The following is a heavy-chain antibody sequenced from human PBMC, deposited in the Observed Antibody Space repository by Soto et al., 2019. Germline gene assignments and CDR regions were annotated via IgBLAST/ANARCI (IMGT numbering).Heavy chain of an antibody. D-gene: IGHD3-22*01. Sequence: GESLKISCKGSGYSFTSYWIGWVRQMPGKGLEWMGIIYPGDSDTRYSPSFQGQVTISADKSISTAYLQWSSLKASDTAMYYCAGTTYDSSGYGDLLFDYWGQGTLVTVSS. CDR2: IYPGDSDT. J-gene: IGHJ4*02. V-gene: IGHV5-51*01. CDR1: GYSFTSYW. CDR3: AGTTYDSSGYGDLLFDY.